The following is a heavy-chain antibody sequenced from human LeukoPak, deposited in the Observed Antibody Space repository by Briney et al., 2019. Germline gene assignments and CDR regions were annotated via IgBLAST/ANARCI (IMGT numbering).Heavy chain of an antibody. V-gene: IGHV3-30*02. D-gene: IGHD3-22*01. CDR3: ATGYYYDSSGYVY. J-gene: IGHJ4*02. CDR1: GFTFSSYA. Sequence: GGSLRLSCAASGFTFSSYAMHWVRQAPGKGLEWVAFIRYDGSKRNKADSVKDRFTISRDNAKNTLYLQMNSLRAEDTAVYYCATGYYYDSSGYVYWGQGTLVTVSS. CDR2: IRYDGSKR.